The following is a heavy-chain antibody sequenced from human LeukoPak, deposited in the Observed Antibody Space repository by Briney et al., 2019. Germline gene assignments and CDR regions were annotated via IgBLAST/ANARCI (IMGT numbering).Heavy chain of an antibody. CDR1: GFNFIYNS. CDR3: ARGYCSGTSCYMFDS. Sequence: GGSLRLSCAGSGFNFIYNSMHWVRQAPGRGLEWGSSISSSKTYIYYRDSVKGRFTISRDNAKNSLFLQMNSLRVEDTAVDFCARGYCSGTSCYMFDSWGQGTRVIVSS. J-gene: IGHJ4*02. D-gene: IGHD2-2*01. V-gene: IGHV3-21*01. CDR2: ISSSKTYI.